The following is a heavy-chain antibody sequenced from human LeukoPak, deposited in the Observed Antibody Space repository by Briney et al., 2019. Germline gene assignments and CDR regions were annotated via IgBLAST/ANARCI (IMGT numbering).Heavy chain of an antibody. CDR1: GFTFRSYW. Sequence: GGSLRLSCAASGFTFRSYWMSWVRQAPGKGLEWVANINQGGSGQYCMDSVKGRFTISRDDDKNSLYVQMNSLRDEDTAVYYCARVEYSGWNLEYWGQGTLVTVSS. V-gene: IGHV3-7*01. CDR2: INQGGSGQ. D-gene: IGHD5-12*01. J-gene: IGHJ4*02. CDR3: ARVEYSGWNLEY.